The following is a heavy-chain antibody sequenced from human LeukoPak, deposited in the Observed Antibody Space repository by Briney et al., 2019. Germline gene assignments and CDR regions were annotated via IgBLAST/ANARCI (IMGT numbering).Heavy chain of an antibody. D-gene: IGHD3-9*01. CDR2: ISSSGSTI. J-gene: IGHJ5*02. V-gene: IGHV3-11*04. CDR1: GFTFSDYY. CDR3: ARGPPFDWLSSGWFDP. Sequence: PGGSLRLSCAASGFTFSDYYMSWIRQAPGKGLEWVSYISSSGSTIYYADSVKGRFTISRDNAKNSLYLRMNSLRAEDTAVYYCARGPPFDWLSSGWFDPWGQGTLVTVSS.